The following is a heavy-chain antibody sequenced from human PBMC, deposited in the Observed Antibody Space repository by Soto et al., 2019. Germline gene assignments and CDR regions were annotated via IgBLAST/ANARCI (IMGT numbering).Heavy chain of an antibody. CDR2: IIPIFGTT. Sequence: QVQLVQSGAEVKKPGSSVKVSCKASGGTFSNYAISWVRQAPGQGLEWMGGIIPIFGTTDYAQKFQGRVTITADESTSKAYMELSSLRSEDTAVYYCARDSRITIFGVRVYYAMDVWGQGTTVTVSS. CDR3: ARDSRITIFGVRVYYAMDV. V-gene: IGHV1-69*12. D-gene: IGHD3-3*01. J-gene: IGHJ6*02. CDR1: GGTFSNYA.